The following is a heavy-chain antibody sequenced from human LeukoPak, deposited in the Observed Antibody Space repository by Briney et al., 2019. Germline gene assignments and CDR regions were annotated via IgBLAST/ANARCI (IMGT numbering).Heavy chain of an antibody. J-gene: IGHJ5*02. Sequence: SETLSLTCTVSGGSISSYYWSWIRQPPGKGLEWIGYIYYSGSTNYNPSHKSRVTISVDTSKNQFSLKLSSVTAADTAVYYCARSKTYYDILTGYSPYNWFDPWGQGTLVTVSS. D-gene: IGHD3-9*01. V-gene: IGHV4-59*01. CDR2: IYYSGST. CDR3: ARSKTYYDILTGYSPYNWFDP. CDR1: GGSISSYY.